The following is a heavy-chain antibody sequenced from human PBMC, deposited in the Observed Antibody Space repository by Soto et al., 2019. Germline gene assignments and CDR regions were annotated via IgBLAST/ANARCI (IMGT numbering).Heavy chain of an antibody. CDR2: IYYSGRI. CDR1: AGSISSGDYY. Sequence: PSETLSLTCTVSAGSISSGDYYWTWIRQLPGKGLEWIGYIYYSGRIGYSPSLKSRVTISLDTSGIQFSLKLKSVTAADTAVYYCARGPDGYCLSTRCYDPLYGM. V-gene: IGHV4-31*03. D-gene: IGHD2-2*03. J-gene: IGHJ6*01. CDR3: ARGPDGYCLSTRCYDPLYGM.